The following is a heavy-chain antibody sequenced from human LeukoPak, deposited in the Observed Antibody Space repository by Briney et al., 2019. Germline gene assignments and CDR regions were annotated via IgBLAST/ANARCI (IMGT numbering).Heavy chain of an antibody. Sequence: GGSLRLSCAASGFTFSHYSMNWVRQATGKGLECVSSISSSSSYIYYADSVRGRFTISRDNAKNSLYLQMNSLRAEDTAVYYCARDFIHRSGEAGYWGQGTLVTVSS. D-gene: IGHD3-22*01. CDR2: ISSSSSYI. J-gene: IGHJ4*02. V-gene: IGHV3-21*04. CDR3: ARDFIHRSGEAGY. CDR1: GFTFSHYS.